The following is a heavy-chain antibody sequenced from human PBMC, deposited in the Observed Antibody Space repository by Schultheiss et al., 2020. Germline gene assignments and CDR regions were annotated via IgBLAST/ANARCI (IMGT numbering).Heavy chain of an antibody. CDR1: GYTFTSYD. D-gene: IGHD3-22*01. CDR2: ISAYNGNT. V-gene: IGHV1-18*01. Sequence: ASVKVSCKASGYTFTSYDINWVRQATGQGLEWMGWISAYNGNTNYAQKLQGRVTMTTDTSTSTAYMELRSLRSDDTAVYYCARGALEYGYSSVIDYWFDPWGQGTLVTVSS. CDR3: ARGALEYGYSSVIDYWFDP. J-gene: IGHJ5*02.